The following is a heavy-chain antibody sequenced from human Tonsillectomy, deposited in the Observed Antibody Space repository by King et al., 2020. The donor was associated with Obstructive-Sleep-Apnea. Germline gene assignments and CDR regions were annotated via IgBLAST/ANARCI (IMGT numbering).Heavy chain of an antibody. V-gene: IGHV3-30*04. Sequence: VQLVESGGSVAQPGRSLRLSCTVSGFTFSNFPMHWVRQAPDKGLEWVAVISYDGRIKDSADSVKGRFTISRDDSRNTLYLQMNSLRVEDTAMYFCARDPIIGSPDYFDSWGQGTLVTVSS. D-gene: IGHD1-26*01. CDR2: ISYDGRIK. CDR1: GFTFSNFP. J-gene: IGHJ4*02. CDR3: ARDPIIGSPDYFDS.